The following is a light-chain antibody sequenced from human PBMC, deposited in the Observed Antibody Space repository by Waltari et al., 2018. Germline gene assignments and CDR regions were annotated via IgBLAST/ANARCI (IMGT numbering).Light chain of an antibody. Sequence: EIVLTQSPGTLSLSPGERATLSCRASQSVSRALAWDQQKPGQAPRLLIYGASSRATGIPDRFSGSGSGTDFSLTISRLEPEDFAVYYCQEYVTLPATFGQGTKVEI. V-gene: IGKV3-20*01. CDR1: QSVSRA. CDR2: GAS. CDR3: QEYVTLPAT. J-gene: IGKJ1*01.